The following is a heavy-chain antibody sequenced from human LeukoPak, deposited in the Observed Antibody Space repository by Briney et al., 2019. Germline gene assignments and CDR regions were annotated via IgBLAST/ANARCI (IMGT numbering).Heavy chain of an antibody. Sequence: SETLSLTCTVSGYSISSGYYWGWIRQPPGKGLEWIGSIYHSGSTYYNPSLKSRVTISVDTSKNQFSLKLSSVTAADTAVYYCAREGRGKWELQNGDYWGQGTLVTVSS. V-gene: IGHV4-38-2*02. CDR1: GYSISSGYY. J-gene: IGHJ4*02. CDR3: AREGRGKWELQNGDY. CDR2: IYHSGST. D-gene: IGHD1-26*01.